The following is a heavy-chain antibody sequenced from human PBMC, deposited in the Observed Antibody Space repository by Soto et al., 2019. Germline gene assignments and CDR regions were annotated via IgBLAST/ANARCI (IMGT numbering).Heavy chain of an antibody. CDR1: GFTFRNYW. J-gene: IGHJ4*02. Sequence: GSLRLSCAASGFTFRNYWMHWVRQSPGKGLVWVASISSGSSDTWYADSVKGRFIISRDNAQNSLFLQMNTLRPEDTAMYYCARVAYWGPGTQVTV. CDR3: ARVAY. V-gene: IGHV3-21*01. CDR2: ISSGSSDT.